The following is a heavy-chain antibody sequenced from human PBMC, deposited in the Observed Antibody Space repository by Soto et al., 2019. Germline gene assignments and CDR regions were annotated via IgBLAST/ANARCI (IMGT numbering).Heavy chain of an antibody. CDR3: AREYSSGWALRSNWFDP. Sequence: SETLSLTCTVSGGSISNYHWSWIRQPPGKGLEWIGYFYYSGSTNYNPSLKSRGTISVDTSKNQFSLKLSSVTAADTAVYYCAREYSSGWALRSNWFDPWGQGTLVTVS. D-gene: IGHD6-19*01. V-gene: IGHV4-4*08. J-gene: IGHJ5*02. CDR2: FYYSGST. CDR1: GGSISNYH.